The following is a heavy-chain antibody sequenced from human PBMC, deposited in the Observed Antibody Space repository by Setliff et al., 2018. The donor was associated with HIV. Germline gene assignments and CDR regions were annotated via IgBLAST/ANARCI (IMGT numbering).Heavy chain of an antibody. CDR3: ARLDSSIFGTIKPLHHFDY. V-gene: IGHV4-34*01. CDR1: GGSFSGYY. CDR2: INHSGNT. J-gene: IGHJ4*01. D-gene: IGHD3-3*01. Sequence: SETLSLTCAFNGGSFSGYYWMWIRQSPGEGLEWIGEINHSGNTNYNPSLKSRVTMSGDTSKNQFSLNLNSVTAADTAMYYCARLDSSIFGTIKPLHHFDYWGQGLMVTVSS.